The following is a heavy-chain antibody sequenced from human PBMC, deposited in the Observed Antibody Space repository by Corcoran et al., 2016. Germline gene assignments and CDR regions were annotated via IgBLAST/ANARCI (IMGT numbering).Heavy chain of an antibody. CDR2: ISAHNGNT. CDR1: GYTFTSYG. J-gene: IGHJ6*02. V-gene: IGHV1-18*01. D-gene: IGHD3-22*01. Sequence: QVQLVQSGAEVKKPGASVKVSCKASGYTFTSYGISWVRQAPGQWLEWMGWISAHNGNTNYAQKLQGRVTMTTNTSTSTAYMELRSLRSDDTAVYYCARDTSYYYDSSGYSSYYYGMDVWGQGTTVTVSS. CDR3: ARDTSYYYDSSGYSSYYYGMDV.